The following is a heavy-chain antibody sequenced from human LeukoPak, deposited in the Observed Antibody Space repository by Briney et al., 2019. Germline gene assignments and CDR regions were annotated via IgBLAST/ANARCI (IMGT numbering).Heavy chain of an antibody. Sequence: GASLKISCKGSGYRFTSYWIGWVRQMPGKGLEWMGIIYPGDSDTRYSPSFQGQVTISADKSISTAYLQWSSLKASDTAMYYCARHFARIAAAGRRRGNWFDPWGQGTLVTVSS. CDR2: IYPGDSDT. CDR1: GYRFTSYW. D-gene: IGHD6-13*01. J-gene: IGHJ5*02. V-gene: IGHV5-51*01. CDR3: ARHFARIAAAGRRRGNWFDP.